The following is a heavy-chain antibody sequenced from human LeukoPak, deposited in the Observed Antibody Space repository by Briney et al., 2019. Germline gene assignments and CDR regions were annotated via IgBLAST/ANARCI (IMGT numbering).Heavy chain of an antibody. V-gene: IGHV3-7*01. D-gene: IGHD3-9*01. CDR2: IQPDGSEQ. CDR3: AKDRDFDWLLSIRENRFDL. CDR1: GFTFSSNW. J-gene: IGHJ5*02. Sequence: GGSLRLSCAASGFTFSSNWMSWVRQAPGKGLEWVGNIQPDGSEQYPVDSVKGRFTISRDNARNSLFLQMNSLRVEDTAVYYCAKDRDFDWLLSIRENRFDLWGQGALVTVSS.